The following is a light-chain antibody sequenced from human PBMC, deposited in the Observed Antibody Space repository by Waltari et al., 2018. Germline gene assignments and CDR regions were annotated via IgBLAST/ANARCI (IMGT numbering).Light chain of an antibody. CDR2: EAS. J-gene: IGKJ1*01. CDR1: QSISSW. V-gene: IGKV1-5*03. Sequence: DIKMTKSPSTLSASVGDRVTLTCRASQSISSWLAWYQQKPGKAPKLLIYEASSLESGVPSRFSGSGSGTEFTLTISSLQPDDFATYYCQQYNSYSTFGQGTKVEIK. CDR3: QQYNSYST.